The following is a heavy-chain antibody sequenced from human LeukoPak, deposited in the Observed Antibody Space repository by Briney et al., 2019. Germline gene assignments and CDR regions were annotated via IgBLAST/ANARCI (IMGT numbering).Heavy chain of an antibody. CDR3: AKPPDYYDSSGYSYFFDY. J-gene: IGHJ4*02. CDR1: GFTFSSYA. D-gene: IGHD3-22*01. V-gene: IGHV3-23*01. CDR2: ISGSGGST. Sequence: GGSLRLSCAASGFTFSSYAMSWVRQAPGKGLEWVSAISGSGGSTYYADSVKGRFTISRDNSKNTLYLQMNSLRAEDTAVYYCAKPPDYYDSSGYSYFFDYWGQGTLVTVSS.